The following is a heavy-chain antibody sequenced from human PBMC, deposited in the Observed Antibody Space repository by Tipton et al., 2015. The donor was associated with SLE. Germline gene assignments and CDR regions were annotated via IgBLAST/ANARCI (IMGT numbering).Heavy chain of an antibody. J-gene: IGHJ5*01. CDR2: MHHNGST. CDR1: LYSIGSGFY. D-gene: IGHD1-1*01. CDR3: ATGHFDF. Sequence: TLSLTCTVSLYSIGSGFYWDWVRQTPGKGLEWVATMHHNGSTYYNPSLRSRVAVSMDTSRNQFSLRLKSVTAADTAVYYCATGHFDFWVQGRLVTVSS. V-gene: IGHV4-38-2*02.